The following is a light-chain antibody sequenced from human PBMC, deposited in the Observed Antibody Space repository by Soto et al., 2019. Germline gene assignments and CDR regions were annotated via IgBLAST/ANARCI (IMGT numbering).Light chain of an antibody. CDR3: CSYAGSNNVV. V-gene: IGLV2-8*01. J-gene: IGLJ2*01. CDR1: SSDVGGYNY. Sequence: QAVLTQPPSASGSPGQSVTISCTGTSSDVGGYNYVSWYQQHPGKAPKLMIYEVNKRPSGVPDRFSGSKSGNTASLTVSGLQAEDEADYYCCSYAGSNNVVFGGGTKVTVL. CDR2: EVN.